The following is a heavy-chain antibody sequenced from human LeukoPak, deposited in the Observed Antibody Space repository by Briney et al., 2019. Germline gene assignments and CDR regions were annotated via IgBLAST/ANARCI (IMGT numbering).Heavy chain of an antibody. CDR1: GYTFTSYD. CDR2: MNPNSGNT. CDR3: ARVGSGTPEDYFDY. D-gene: IGHD1-26*01. V-gene: IGHV1-8*01. Sequence: ASVEVSCKASGYTFTSYDINWVRQATGQGLEWMGWMNPNSGNTGYAQKFQGRVTMTRNTSISTAYMELSSLRSEDTAVYYCARVGSGTPEDYFDYWGQGTLVTVSS. J-gene: IGHJ4*02.